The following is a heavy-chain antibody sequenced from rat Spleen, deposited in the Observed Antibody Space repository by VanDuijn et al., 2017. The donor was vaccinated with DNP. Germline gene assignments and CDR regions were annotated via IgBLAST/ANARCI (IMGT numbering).Heavy chain of an antibody. Sequence: EVQLVESGGGLVQPGRSLKLSCAASGFTFSNYDMAWVRQAPTKGLEWVASISPSGGSTYYRDSVKGRFTVSRDNAKSSLYLQMDSLRSEDTATYYCARQRYYDGYAMDAWGQGTSVTVSS. CDR2: ISPSGGST. D-gene: IGHD1-12*02. V-gene: IGHV5-25*01. J-gene: IGHJ4*01. CDR3: ARQRYYDGYAMDA. CDR1: GFTFSNYD.